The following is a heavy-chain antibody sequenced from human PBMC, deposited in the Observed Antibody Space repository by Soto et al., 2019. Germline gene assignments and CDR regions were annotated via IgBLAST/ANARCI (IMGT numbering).Heavy chain of an antibody. Sequence: EVQLVESGGGLVQPGGSLRLSCAASGFTFSSYSMNWVRQAPGKGLEWVSYISSSSSTTYYADSVKGRFTISRDNAKNSLYLQMNSLRAEDTAVYYCARGQLLWGSGYDSGGVAFDIWGQGTMVTVSS. CDR3: ARGQLLWGSGYDSGGVAFDI. D-gene: IGHD5-12*01. V-gene: IGHV3-48*01. J-gene: IGHJ3*02. CDR2: ISSSSSTT. CDR1: GFTFSSYS.